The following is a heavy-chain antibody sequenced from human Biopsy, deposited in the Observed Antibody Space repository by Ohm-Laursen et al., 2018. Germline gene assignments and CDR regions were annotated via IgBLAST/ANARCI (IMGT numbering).Heavy chain of an antibody. J-gene: IGHJ6*02. V-gene: IGHV2-70*16. CDR1: GFSLNTRGMS. CDR2: IDWDEAK. D-gene: IGHD2-2*02. CDR3: ARIPILVVPAAIVYRHRRHLQGLDV. Sequence: TQTLTLTCTLSGFSLNTRGMSVTRIRQPPGKALEWLPPIDWDEAKLYNVSPKTRLTISKQTSENHVVLTLSDVGPVDTATYYCARIPILVVPAAIVYRHRRHLQGLDVWGQGTTVIVSS.